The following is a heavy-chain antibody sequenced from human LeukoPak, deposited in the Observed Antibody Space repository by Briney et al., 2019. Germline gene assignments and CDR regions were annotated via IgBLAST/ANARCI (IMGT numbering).Heavy chain of an antibody. CDR1: GYSISSGYY. J-gene: IGHJ2*01. Sequence: SETLSLTCTVSGYSISSGYYWDWIRQPPGKGLEWIGSIYHSGSTYYNPSLKSRVTISVDTSKNQFSLKLSSVTAADTAVYYCAKKRALWGWYFDLWGRGTLVTVSS. D-gene: IGHD7-27*01. V-gene: IGHV4-38-2*02. CDR2: IYHSGST. CDR3: AKKRALWGWYFDL.